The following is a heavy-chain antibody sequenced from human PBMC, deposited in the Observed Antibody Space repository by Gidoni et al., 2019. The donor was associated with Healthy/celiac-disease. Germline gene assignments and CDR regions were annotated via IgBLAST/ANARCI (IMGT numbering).Heavy chain of an antibody. CDR2: INHSGST. J-gene: IGHJ4*02. CDR3: ARDRGEFVSYYGSGSYYTVNYFDY. V-gene: IGHV4-34*01. Sequence: QVQLQQWGAGLLKPSETLSLTCAVYGGSFSGYYWSWLRQPPGKGLEWIGEINHSGSTNYNPSLKSRVTISVDTSKNQFSLKLSSVTAADTAVYYCARDRGEFVSYYGSGSYYTVNYFDYWGQGTLVTVSS. CDR1: GGSFSGYY. D-gene: IGHD3-10*01.